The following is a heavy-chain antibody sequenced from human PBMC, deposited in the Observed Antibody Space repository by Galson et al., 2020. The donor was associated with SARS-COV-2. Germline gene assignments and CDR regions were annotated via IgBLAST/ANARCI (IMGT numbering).Heavy chain of an antibody. J-gene: IGHJ4*02. Sequence: ASVKVSCKASGYTFTSYGISWVRQAPGQGLEWMGWISAYNGNTNYAQKLQGRVTMTTDTSTSTAYMELRSLRSDDTAVYYCARDWEERVSGSYYRYFDYWGQGTLVTVSS. V-gene: IGHV1-18*01. CDR2: ISAYNGNT. CDR1: GYTFTSYG. D-gene: IGHD3-10*01. CDR3: ARDWEERVSGSYYRYFDY.